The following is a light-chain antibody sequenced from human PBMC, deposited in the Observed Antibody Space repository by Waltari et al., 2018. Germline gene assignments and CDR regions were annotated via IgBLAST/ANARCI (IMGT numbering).Light chain of an antibody. CDR1: KSISSW. CDR2: KTS. CDR3: QQYNSYSYT. V-gene: IGKV1-5*03. J-gene: IGKJ2*01. Sequence: DIQMTQSPSTLSASVGDRVTITCRASKSISSWLAWYQQKPGKAPKLLIYKTSSLESGVPSRFSGSGSGTEFTLTISSLQPDDFATYYCQQYNSYSYTFGQGTKLEIK.